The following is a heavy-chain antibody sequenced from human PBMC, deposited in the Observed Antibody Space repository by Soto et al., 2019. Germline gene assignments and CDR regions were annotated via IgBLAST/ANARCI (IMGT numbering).Heavy chain of an antibody. J-gene: IGHJ4*02. Sequence: SETLSLTCTVSGGSLTKYYWSWIRQPAGKGLEWIGRVSTSGNVVSKASLRSRLTMSVDKSKNQFSLRLTSVTAADTAVYYCARDNNDFWSLYPLAFDYWGQGALVTVSS. D-gene: IGHD3-3*01. CDR2: VSTSGNV. CDR1: GGSLTKYY. CDR3: ARDNNDFWSLYPLAFDY. V-gene: IGHV4-4*07.